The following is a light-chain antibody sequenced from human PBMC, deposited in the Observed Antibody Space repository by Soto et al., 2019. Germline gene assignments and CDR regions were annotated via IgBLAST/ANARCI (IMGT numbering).Light chain of an antibody. CDR2: GAS. CDR3: QQYDSSPIT. Sequence: EIVLTQSPGTLSLSPGDRATLSSRASQSVSSSYLAWYQQKPGQAPSLLIYGASRRATGIPDRFSGSGSGTDFTLTISRLEPEDFAVYYCQQYDSSPITLGHGTRLEIK. V-gene: IGKV3-20*01. J-gene: IGKJ5*01. CDR1: QSVSSSY.